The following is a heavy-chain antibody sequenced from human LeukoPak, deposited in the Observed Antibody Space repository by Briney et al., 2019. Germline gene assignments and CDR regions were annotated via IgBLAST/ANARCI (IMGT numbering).Heavy chain of an antibody. CDR1: GYTFTGYY. CDR3: ARRPGGELRGFDY. D-gene: IGHD1-26*01. Sequence: ASVKVSCKASGYTFTGYYMHWVRQAPGQGLEWMGRINPNSGGTNYAQKFQVRVTMTRDTSISTAYMELSRLRSDDTAVYYCARRPGGELRGFDYWGQGTLVTVSS. CDR2: INPNSGGT. J-gene: IGHJ4*02. V-gene: IGHV1-2*06.